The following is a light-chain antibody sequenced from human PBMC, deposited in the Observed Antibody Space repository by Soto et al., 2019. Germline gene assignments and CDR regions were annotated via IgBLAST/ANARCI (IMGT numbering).Light chain of an antibody. V-gene: IGLV2-14*01. CDR1: SSDVGSYNY. CDR3: CSYTSISTRV. Sequence: QSALTQPASVSGSPGQSITISCTGTSSDVGSYNYVSWSQQHPGKAPKLMIYEVNNRPSGVSNRFSGSKSGNTASLTISGLQAEDEDNYFCCSYTSISTRVFGGGTQLAVL. J-gene: IGLJ3*02. CDR2: EVN.